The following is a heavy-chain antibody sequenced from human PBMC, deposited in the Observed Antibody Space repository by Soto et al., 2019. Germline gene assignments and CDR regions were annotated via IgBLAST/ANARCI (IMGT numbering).Heavy chain of an antibody. CDR1: GYTFTSYA. V-gene: IGHV1-3*01. CDR3: AIDPKYSSGWYPLDY. CDR2: INAGNGNT. D-gene: IGHD6-19*01. J-gene: IGHJ4*02. Sequence: QVQLVQSGAEVKKRGASVKVSCKASGYTFTSYAMHWVRQAPGQRLEWMGWINAGNGNTKYSQKFQGRVTITRDTSASTAYMELSSLRSEDTAVYYCAIDPKYSSGWYPLDYWGQGTLVTVSS.